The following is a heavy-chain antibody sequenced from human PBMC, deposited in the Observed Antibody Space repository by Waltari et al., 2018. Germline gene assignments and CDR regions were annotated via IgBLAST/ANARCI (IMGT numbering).Heavy chain of an antibody. D-gene: IGHD2-2*02. J-gene: IGHJ4*02. CDR1: GFTFSSYA. CDR3: ARDLCSSTSCYNFDY. V-gene: IGHV3-30*01. Sequence: QVQLVESGGGVVQPGRSLRLSCPASGFTFSSYAMHWVRQAPGKGLEWVAVISYDGSNKYYADSVKGRFTISRDNSKNTLYLQMNSLRAEDTAVYYCARDLCSSTSCYNFDYWGQGTLVTVSS. CDR2: ISYDGSNK.